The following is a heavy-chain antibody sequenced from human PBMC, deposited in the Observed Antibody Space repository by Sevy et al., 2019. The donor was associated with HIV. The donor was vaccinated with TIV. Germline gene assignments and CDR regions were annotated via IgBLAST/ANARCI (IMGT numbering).Heavy chain of an antibody. Sequence: GESLKISCAASGFTFIRYNMNWVRQAPGKGLEWVSSVSGSSNYIYYAESLKGRFIISRDNAKHTLYLQMNSLRADETAVYYCARGPPDGSYDYFDYWGQGTLVTVSS. CDR1: GFTFIRYN. D-gene: IGHD1-26*01. CDR2: VSGSSNYI. CDR3: ARGPPDGSYDYFDY. J-gene: IGHJ4*02. V-gene: IGHV3-21*06.